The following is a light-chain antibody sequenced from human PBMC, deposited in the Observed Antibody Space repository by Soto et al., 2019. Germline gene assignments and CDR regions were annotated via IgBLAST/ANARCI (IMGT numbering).Light chain of an antibody. J-gene: IGKJ2*01. CDR3: QQANSYPYN. CDR1: QDISTW. V-gene: IGKV1-12*01. Sequence: DIQMTQSPSSVSASVGDRVTITCRASQDISTWLAWYQQKPGNAPKLLIYAASYLQSGVPSRFSGSGSGTDFTLSISSLQPEDFATYYCQQANSYPYNFGQGTK. CDR2: AAS.